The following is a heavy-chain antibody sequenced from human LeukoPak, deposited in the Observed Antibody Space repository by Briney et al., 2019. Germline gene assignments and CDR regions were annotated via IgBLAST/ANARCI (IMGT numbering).Heavy chain of an antibody. CDR1: GGSISSYY. V-gene: IGHV4-4*07. D-gene: IGHD6-13*01. CDR3: ARQIASAGTAGFDF. J-gene: IGHJ4*02. CDR2: IYSTGST. Sequence: SSETLSLTCTVSGGSISSYYWSWIRQPAGKGLEWIGRIYSTGSTNYNPSLKSRVTMSVDTSKNQFSLRPRSVTAADTAVYYCARQIASAGTAGFDFWGQGALVTASS.